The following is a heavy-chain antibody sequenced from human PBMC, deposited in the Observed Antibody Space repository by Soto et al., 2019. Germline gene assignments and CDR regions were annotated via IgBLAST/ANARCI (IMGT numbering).Heavy chain of an antibody. CDR1: GFTFSNYA. J-gene: IGHJ1*01. Sequence: PGGSLRLSCAASGFTFSNYAMHWVRQAPGKGLEWVAVISYDGTNKYYADSVKGRFTVSRDNSQNTLYLQMNSLTADDTAMYYCARSGLTGVVVILYLQDWGQGTLVTVSS. V-gene: IGHV3-30-3*01. CDR3: ARSGLTGVVVILYLQD. CDR2: ISYDGTNK. D-gene: IGHD3-22*01.